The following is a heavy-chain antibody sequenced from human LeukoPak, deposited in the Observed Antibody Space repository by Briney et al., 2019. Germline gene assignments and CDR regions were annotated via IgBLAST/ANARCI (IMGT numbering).Heavy chain of an antibody. D-gene: IGHD4/OR15-4a*01. CDR3: ARYANSPYYYYAMDV. Sequence: PSETLSLTCTVSGGSIIGYYLSWIRQPPGKGLERIGSIYYSGSTNYNPSLKSRVPISVETSKNQFSLKLSSVTAADTAVYYCARYANSPYYYYAMDVWGQGTTVTVSS. J-gene: IGHJ6*02. CDR2: IYYSGST. V-gene: IGHV4-59*12. CDR1: GGSIIGYY.